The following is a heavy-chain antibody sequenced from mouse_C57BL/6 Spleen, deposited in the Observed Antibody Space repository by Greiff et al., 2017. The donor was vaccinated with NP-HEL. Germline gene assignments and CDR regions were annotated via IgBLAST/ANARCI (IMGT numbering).Heavy chain of an antibody. CDR2: INPNNGGT. D-gene: IGHD3-3*01. V-gene: IGHV1-26*01. CDR1: GYTFTDYY. CDR3: ARGGDVFHFDY. Sequence: VQLQQSGPELVKPGASVKISCKASGYTFTDYYMNWVKQSHGKSLEWIGDINPNNGGTSYNQKFKGKATLTVDKSSSTAYMELRSLTSEDSAVYYCARGGDVFHFDYWGQGTTLTVSS. J-gene: IGHJ2*01.